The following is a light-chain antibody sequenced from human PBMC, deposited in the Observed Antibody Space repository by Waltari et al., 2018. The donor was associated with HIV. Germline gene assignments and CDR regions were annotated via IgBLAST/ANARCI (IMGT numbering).Light chain of an antibody. J-gene: IGLJ2*01. CDR2: GKN. CDR1: TSNIGRNT. CDR3: ASWDDSLNGPV. Sequence: QSVLTQPPSASGTPAQRVTISCSGTTSNIGRNTVRWFQQFPGTAPKVLIYGKNQRPSGVPDRFSGSKSGTSASLAISGLQSEDEADYYCASWDDSLNGPVFGGGTKLTVV. V-gene: IGLV1-44*01.